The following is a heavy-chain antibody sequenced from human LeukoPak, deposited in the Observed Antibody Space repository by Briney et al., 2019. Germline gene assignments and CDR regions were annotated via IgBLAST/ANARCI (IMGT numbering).Heavy chain of an antibody. D-gene: IGHD4-17*01. CDR2: IYYTGNT. CDR3: ARAGYGDSDFDY. V-gene: IGHV4-39*01. CDR1: GVSISSSNSY. J-gene: IGHJ4*02. Sequence: SETLSLTCTVSGVSISSSNSYWGWIRQPPGKGLEWIGSIYYTGNTYYNASLKSRVTISIDTSKNQISLRLTSVTATDTAVYYCARAGYGDSDFDYWGQGTLVTVSS.